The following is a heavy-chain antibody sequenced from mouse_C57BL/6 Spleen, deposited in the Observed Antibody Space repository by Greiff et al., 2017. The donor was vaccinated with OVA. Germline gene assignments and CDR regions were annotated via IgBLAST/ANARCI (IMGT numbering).Heavy chain of an antibody. J-gene: IGHJ1*03. D-gene: IGHD1-1*01. CDR2: ISGGGGNT. CDR3: ARQSYYGSSLYWYFDV. V-gene: IGHV5-9*01. CDR1: GFTFSSYT. Sequence: EVKLVESGGGLVKPGGSLKLSCAASGFTFSSYTMSWVRQTPEKRLEWVATISGGGGNTYYPDSVKGRFTISRDNAKNTLYLQMSSLRSEDTALYYCARQSYYGSSLYWYFDVWGTGTTVTVSS.